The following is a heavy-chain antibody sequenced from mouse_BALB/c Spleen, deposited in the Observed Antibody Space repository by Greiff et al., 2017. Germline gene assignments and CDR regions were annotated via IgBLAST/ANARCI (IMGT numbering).Heavy chain of an antibody. Sequence: VKLMESGPGLVAPSQSLSITCTVSGFSLTGYGVNWVRQPPGKGLEWLGMIWGDGSTDYNSALKSRLSISKDNSKSQVFLKMNSLQTDDTARYYCARAGYYGSSYAMDYWGQGTSVTVSS. CDR2: IWGDGST. V-gene: IGHV2-6-7*01. CDR1: GFSLTGYG. CDR3: ARAGYYGSSYAMDY. D-gene: IGHD1-1*01. J-gene: IGHJ4*01.